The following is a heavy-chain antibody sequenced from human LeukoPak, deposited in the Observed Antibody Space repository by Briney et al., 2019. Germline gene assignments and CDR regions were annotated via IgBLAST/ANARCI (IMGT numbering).Heavy chain of an antibody. V-gene: IGHV1-69*13. D-gene: IGHD6-13*01. J-gene: IGHJ4*02. CDR3: ARDGKGGIYFDY. Sequence: ASVKVSCKASGCTFSSYAISWVRQAPGQGLDWMGGIIPIFGTANYAQKFQGRVTITADESTSTAYMELSSLRSEDTAVYYCARDGKGGIYFDYWGQGTLVTVSS. CDR1: GCTFSSYA. CDR2: IIPIFGTA.